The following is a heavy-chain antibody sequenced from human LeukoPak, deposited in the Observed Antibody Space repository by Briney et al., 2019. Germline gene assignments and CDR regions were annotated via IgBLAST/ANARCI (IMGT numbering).Heavy chain of an antibody. D-gene: IGHD6-19*01. J-gene: IGHJ4*02. Sequence: PGGSLRLSCAASGFTFSSYGMHWVRQAPGKGLEWVAVISYDGSNKYYADSVKGRFTISRDNSKNTLYLQMNSLRAEDTAVYYCARAFRETRGLAVAGRRGYWGQGTLVTVSS. CDR2: ISYDGSNK. CDR3: ARAFRETRGLAVAGRRGY. V-gene: IGHV3-30*03. CDR1: GFTFSSYG.